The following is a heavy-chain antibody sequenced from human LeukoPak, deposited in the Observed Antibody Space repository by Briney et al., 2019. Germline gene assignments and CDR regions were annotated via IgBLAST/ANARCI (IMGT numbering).Heavy chain of an antibody. CDR2: ISGSGGST. CDR3: AKDSYDSSGYYPDGGYNWFDP. D-gene: IGHD3-22*01. V-gene: IGHV3-23*01. Sequence: PGGSLRLSCSASGFPFSSYAMEWVRQAPGKGLEWVSAISGSGGSTYYADSVKGRFTISRYNSKNTLYLQMNSLRAEDTAVYYCAKDSYDSSGYYPDGGYNWFDPWGQGTLVTVSS. J-gene: IGHJ5*02. CDR1: GFPFSSYA.